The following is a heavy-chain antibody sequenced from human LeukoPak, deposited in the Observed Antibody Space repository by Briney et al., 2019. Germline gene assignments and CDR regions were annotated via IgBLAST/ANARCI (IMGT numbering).Heavy chain of an antibody. CDR1: GGSISSDY. D-gene: IGHD3-22*01. Sequence: PSETLSLSCTVSGGSISSDYWTWIRQSPGKGLEWIGYIYYSGSTNYNPSLKSRVTISVDTSKSQFSLNLTSVTAADTAVYYCAKDSYDSPFDYWGQGTLVTVSS. J-gene: IGHJ4*02. V-gene: IGHV4-59*01. CDR2: IYYSGST. CDR3: AKDSYDSPFDY.